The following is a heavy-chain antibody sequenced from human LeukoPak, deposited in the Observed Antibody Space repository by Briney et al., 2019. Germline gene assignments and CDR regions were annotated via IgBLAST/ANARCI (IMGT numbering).Heavy chain of an antibody. D-gene: IGHD3-9*01. V-gene: IGHV4-30-4*01. CDR2: IYYTGSA. Sequence: SETLSLTCTVSGGSISSVNYYWSWIRQPPGKGLEWIGHIYYTGSAFYNPSLKGRITISVDTSRNQFSLQLNSVSAADTAVYYCARVGFDILTGSNAFDIWGQGTMVTVSS. CDR1: GGSISSVNYY. CDR3: ARVGFDILTGSNAFDI. J-gene: IGHJ3*02.